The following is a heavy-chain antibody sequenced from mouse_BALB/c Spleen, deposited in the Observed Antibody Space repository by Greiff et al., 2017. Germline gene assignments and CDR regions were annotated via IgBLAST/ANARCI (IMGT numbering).Heavy chain of an antibody. CDR3: ARHYRYDEDYYAMDY. J-gene: IGHJ4*01. Sequence: EVQLQQSGPELVKPGASVKISCKASGYTFTDYNMHWVKQSHGKSLEWIGYIYPYNGGTGYNQKFKSKATLTVDNSSSTAYMELRSLTSEDSAVYYCARHYRYDEDYYAMDYWGQGTSVTVSS. CDR1: GYTFTDYN. CDR2: IYPYNGGT. V-gene: IGHV1S29*02. D-gene: IGHD2-14*01.